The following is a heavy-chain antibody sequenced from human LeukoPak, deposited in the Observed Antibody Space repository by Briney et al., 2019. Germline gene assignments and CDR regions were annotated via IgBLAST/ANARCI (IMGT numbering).Heavy chain of an antibody. Sequence: GGSLRLSCAASGFTFRNYWMNWVRQAPGKGLEWVANIKQDGSEIYYVDSVKGRFTISRDNAKSTVYLQMNSLRAEDTAVYYCARDYYYSVDYWGQGTLVTVSS. J-gene: IGHJ4*02. D-gene: IGHD3-22*01. CDR3: ARDYYYSVDY. CDR1: GFTFRNYW. CDR2: IKQDGSEI. V-gene: IGHV3-7*01.